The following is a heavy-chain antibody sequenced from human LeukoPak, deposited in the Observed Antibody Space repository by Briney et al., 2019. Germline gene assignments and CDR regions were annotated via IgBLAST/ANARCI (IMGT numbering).Heavy chain of an antibody. Sequence: GGSLRLSCAASGFTFSSYSMSWVRQAPGKGLEWVSSISSSSSYIYYADSVKGRFTISRDNAKNSLYLQMNSLRAEDTAVYYCARVSLRGYGDLYYFDYWGQGTLVTVSS. CDR3: ARVSLRGYGDLYYFDY. CDR2: ISSSSSYI. D-gene: IGHD4-17*01. J-gene: IGHJ4*02. V-gene: IGHV3-21*01. CDR1: GFTFSSYS.